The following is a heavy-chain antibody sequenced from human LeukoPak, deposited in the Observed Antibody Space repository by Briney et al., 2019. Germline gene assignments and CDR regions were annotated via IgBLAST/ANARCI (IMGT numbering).Heavy chain of an antibody. CDR1: EGTFSSYA. V-gene: IGHV1-69*13. Sequence: ASVKVSCKASEGTFSSYAISWVRQAPGQGLEWMGGIIPIFGTANYAQKFQGRVTITADESTSTAYMELSSLRSEDTAVYYCARERVDAFDIWGQGTMVTVSS. J-gene: IGHJ3*02. CDR2: IIPIFGTA. CDR3: ARERVDAFDI.